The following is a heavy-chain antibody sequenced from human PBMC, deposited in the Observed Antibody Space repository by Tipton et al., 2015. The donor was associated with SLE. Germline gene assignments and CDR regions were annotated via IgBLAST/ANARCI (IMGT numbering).Heavy chain of an antibody. D-gene: IGHD3-3*01. CDR1: GYRFSSYW. V-gene: IGHV5-10-1*01. CDR2: IDPSDSYT. J-gene: IGHJ6*03. Sequence: VQLVQSGAEVKKPGESLRISCKGSGYRFSSYWISWVRQMPGKGLEWMGRIDPSDSYTNYSPSFQGHVTISADKSISTAYLQWSSLKASDTAMYYCARGGGGTIFGVVHTPYYMDVWGKGTTVTVSS. CDR3: ARGGGGTIFGVVHTPYYMDV.